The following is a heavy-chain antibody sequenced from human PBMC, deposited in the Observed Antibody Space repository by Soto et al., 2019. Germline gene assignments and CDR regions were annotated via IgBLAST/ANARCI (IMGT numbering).Heavy chain of an antibody. Sequence: SGGSLRLSCAASGFTVSTNYMSWVRQAPGKGLEWVAVIYSGGSTYYADSVRDRFIISRDNSKNTLSLQMNGLRAEDTAVYYCASATTVTMLWAYFDSWGQGTLVTVSS. V-gene: IGHV3-66*01. J-gene: IGHJ4*02. CDR1: GFTVSTNY. CDR3: ASATTVTMLWAYFDS. D-gene: IGHD4-17*01. CDR2: IYSGGST.